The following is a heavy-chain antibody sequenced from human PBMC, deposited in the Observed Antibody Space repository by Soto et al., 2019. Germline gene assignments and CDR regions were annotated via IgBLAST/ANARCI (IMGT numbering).Heavy chain of an antibody. CDR3: GISRNFVDS. Sequence: EMQLVESGGGLVQPGGSLRLSCVASEFTFRNYWMHWVRQAPGKGLVWVSRIGLEGNSPFYADSVKGRFTISRDNSKNTLYLEMNSLRDEDVAVYYCGISRNFVDSWVQGPLVAVSS. CDR1: EFTFRNYW. V-gene: IGHV3-74*01. D-gene: IGHD2-2*01. J-gene: IGHJ4*02. CDR2: IGLEGNSP.